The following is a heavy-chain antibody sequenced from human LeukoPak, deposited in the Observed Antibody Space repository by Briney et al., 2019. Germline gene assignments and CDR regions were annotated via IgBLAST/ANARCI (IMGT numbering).Heavy chain of an antibody. V-gene: IGHV1-8*01. CDR2: MNPNSGNT. J-gene: IGHJ4*02. D-gene: IGHD6-13*01. CDR1: VYTFTSYD. CDR3: ARGRGAAVPQGDY. Sequence: ASVKVSCKASVYTFTSYDINWVRQATGQGLEWMGWMNPNSGNTGYAQKFQGRVTMTRNTSIGTAYMELSSLRSEDTAVHYCARGRGAAVPQGDYWGQGTLVTVSS.